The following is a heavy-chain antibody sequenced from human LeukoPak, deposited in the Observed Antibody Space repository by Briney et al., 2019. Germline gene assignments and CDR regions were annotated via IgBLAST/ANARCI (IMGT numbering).Heavy chain of an antibody. Sequence: SETLSLPFTVFGGSLKSRIYYWGWIRQPPGKGLEWIGTIYYTGSTYYNPSLKSRVTVSLDTSKNQFSLKVSSVTAADTAVYYCASTYYYHSGGPHWGAYGMCAWGQGTTVTVSS. J-gene: IGHJ6*02. CDR3: ASTYYYHSGGPHWGAYGMCA. V-gene: IGHV4-39*01. D-gene: IGHD3-22*01. CDR1: GGSLKSRIYY. CDR2: IYYTGST.